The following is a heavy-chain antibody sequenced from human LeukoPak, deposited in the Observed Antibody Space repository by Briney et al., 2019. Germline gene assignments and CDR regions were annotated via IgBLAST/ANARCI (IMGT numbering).Heavy chain of an antibody. D-gene: IGHD3-22*01. CDR2: IYYSGST. CDR1: GGSISSYY. J-gene: IGHJ4*02. V-gene: IGHV4-59*08. CDR3: ARRRAYYYDSSGYWGGANFDY. Sequence: SETLSLTCTVSGGSISSYYWSWIRQPPGKGLEWIGYIYYSGSTNYNPSLKSRVTISVDTSKNQFSLKLSSVTAADTAVYYCARRRAYYYDSSGYWGGANFDYWGQGTLVTVSS.